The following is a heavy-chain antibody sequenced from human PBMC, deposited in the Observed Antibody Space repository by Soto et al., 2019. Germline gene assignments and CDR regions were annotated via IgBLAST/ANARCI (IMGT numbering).Heavy chain of an antibody. J-gene: IGHJ6*02. CDR1: GYTFTSYG. CDR3: ARDRHEGRYFDWYRYYYYGMDV. D-gene: IGHD3-9*01. V-gene: IGHV1-46*03. CDR2: INPSGGST. Sequence: ASVKVSCKASGYTFTSYGISWGRQAPGQGLEWMGIINPSGGSTSYAQKFQGRVTMTRDTSTSTVYMELSSLRSEDTAVYYCARDRHEGRYFDWYRYYYYGMDVWGQGTTVTVSS.